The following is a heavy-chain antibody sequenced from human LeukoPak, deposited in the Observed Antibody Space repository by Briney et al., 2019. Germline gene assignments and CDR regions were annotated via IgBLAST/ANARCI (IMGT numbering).Heavy chain of an antibody. V-gene: IGHV4-59*01. CDR2: IYYSRST. J-gene: IGHJ4*02. D-gene: IGHD3-9*01. CDR3: ARGEAYDILTGYNSYYFDY. CDR1: GGSISSYY. Sequence: SETLSLTCTVSGGSISSYYWSWIRQPPGKGLEWIGYIYYSRSTNYNPSLKSRVTISVDTSKNQFSLKLSSVTAADTAVYYCARGEAYDILTGYNSYYFDYWGQGTLVTVSS.